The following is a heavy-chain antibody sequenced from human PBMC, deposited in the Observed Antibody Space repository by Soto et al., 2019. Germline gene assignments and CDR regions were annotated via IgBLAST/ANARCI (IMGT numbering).Heavy chain of an antibody. V-gene: IGHV3-64*01. CDR2: ISSNGGST. CDR1: GFTFSTYA. Sequence: PGGSLRLSCAASGFTFSTYAMHWVRKAPGKGLEYVSAISSNGGSTYYANSVKGRFTISRDNSKSTLYLQMGSLRAEDMAVYYCARDISGSGNYNPPEGWFDPWGQGTLVTVSS. CDR3: ARDISGSGNYNPPEGWFDP. J-gene: IGHJ5*02. D-gene: IGHD3-10*01.